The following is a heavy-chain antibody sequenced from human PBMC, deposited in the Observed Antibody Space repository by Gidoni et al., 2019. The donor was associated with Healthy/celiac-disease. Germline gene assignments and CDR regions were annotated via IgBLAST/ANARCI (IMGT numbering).Heavy chain of an antibody. CDR2: IIPILGIA. D-gene: IGHD6-6*01. Sequence: QVQLVQSGAEVKKPGSSVKVSCKASGGTFSSYTISWVRQAPGQGLEWMGRIIPILGIANYAQKFQGRVTITADKSTSTAYMELSSLRSEDTAVYYCASIPLASGSPPLGSSFYFDYWGQGTLVTVSS. CDR1: GGTFSSYT. CDR3: ASIPLASGSPPLGSSFYFDY. V-gene: IGHV1-69*02. J-gene: IGHJ4*02.